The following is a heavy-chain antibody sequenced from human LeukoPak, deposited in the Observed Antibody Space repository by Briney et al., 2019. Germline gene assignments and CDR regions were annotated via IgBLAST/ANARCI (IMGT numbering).Heavy chain of an antibody. CDR2: TNHSGST. Sequence: PSETLSLTCAVYGGSFSGYYWSWIRQPPGKGLEWIGETNHSGSTNYNPSLKSRVTISVDTSKNQFSLKLSSVTAADTAVYCCARHSGGTYYVNFDPWGQGTLVTVSS. J-gene: IGHJ5*02. CDR3: ARHSGGTYYVNFDP. D-gene: IGHD1-26*01. V-gene: IGHV4-34*01. CDR1: GGSFSGYY.